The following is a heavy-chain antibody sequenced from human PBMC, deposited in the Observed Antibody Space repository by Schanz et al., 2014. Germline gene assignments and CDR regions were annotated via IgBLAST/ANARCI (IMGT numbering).Heavy chain of an antibody. V-gene: IGHV3-33*06. Sequence: QVQLVESGGGVVRPGRSLRLSCAASGFTFNNYGMHWVRQAPGKGLEWVAVIWYDGTDGYYADSVKGRFTISRDNSKYTLYLQMTSMRAEDTAVYYCAKGSMAARPLLPTDYYFYGTDIWGQGTTVTVS. CDR2: IWYDGTDG. D-gene: IGHD6-6*01. J-gene: IGHJ6*02. CDR1: GFTFNNYG. CDR3: AKGSMAARPLLPTDYYFYGTDI.